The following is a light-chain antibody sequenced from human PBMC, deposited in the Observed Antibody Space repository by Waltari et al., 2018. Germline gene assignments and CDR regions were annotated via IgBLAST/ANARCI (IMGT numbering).Light chain of an antibody. Sequence: SSDLTQDPAVSVALGQTVRITCQGDSLRSFYGSWYQQKPGQAPVLVIYGKNSRPSGIPYRFAGSSSGNKISLTITGAQADDEADYYCNSRDSSGNPPYVFGAGTKVTVL. CDR2: GKN. CDR1: SLRSFY. V-gene: IGLV3-19*01. J-gene: IGLJ1*01. CDR3: NSRDSSGNPPYV.